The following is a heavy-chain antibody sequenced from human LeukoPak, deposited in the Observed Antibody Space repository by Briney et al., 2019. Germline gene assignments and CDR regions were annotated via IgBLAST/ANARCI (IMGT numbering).Heavy chain of an antibody. CDR3: ARHGYNWNQFLAGDAFDI. J-gene: IGHJ3*02. CDR2: IYYSGST. CDR1: GGSISSSSYY. Sequence: PSETLSLTCTVSGGSISSSSYYWGWIRQPPGKGLEWIGSIYYSGSTYYNPSLKSRVTISVDTSKNQFSLKLSSVTAADTAVYYCARHGYNWNQFLAGDAFDIWGQGTMVTVSS. D-gene: IGHD1-20*01. V-gene: IGHV4-39*01.